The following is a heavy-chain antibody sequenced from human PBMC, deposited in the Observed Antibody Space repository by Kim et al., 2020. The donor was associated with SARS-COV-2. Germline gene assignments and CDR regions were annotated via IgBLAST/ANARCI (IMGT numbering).Heavy chain of an antibody. CDR2: ISGSGGST. Sequence: GGSLRLSCAASGFTFSSYAMSWVRQAPGKGLEWVSAISGSGGSTYYADSVKGRFTISRDNSKNTLYLQMNSLRAEDTAVYYCAKDLWYYDSSGYYYNYYYGMDVWGQGTTVTVSS. V-gene: IGHV3-23*01. CDR1: GFTFSSYA. J-gene: IGHJ6*02. CDR3: AKDLWYYDSSGYYYNYYYGMDV. D-gene: IGHD3-22*01.